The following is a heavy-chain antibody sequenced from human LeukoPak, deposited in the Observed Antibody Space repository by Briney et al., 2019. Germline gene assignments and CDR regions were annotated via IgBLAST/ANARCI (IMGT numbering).Heavy chain of an antibody. V-gene: IGHV3-23*01. CDR1: GFTFSTFA. CDR3: ARRLDY. D-gene: IGHD1-1*01. Sequence: GGSLRLSCAASGFTFSTFAMIWVRRPPGKGLEWVSSIFPSGGEIHYADSVRGRFTISRDNSKSTLYLQMNSLRAEDTAVYYCARRLDYWGQGTLVTVSS. J-gene: IGHJ4*02. CDR2: IFPSGGEI.